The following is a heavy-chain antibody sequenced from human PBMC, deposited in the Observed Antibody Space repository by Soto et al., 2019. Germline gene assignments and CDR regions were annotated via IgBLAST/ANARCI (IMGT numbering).Heavy chain of an antibody. CDR1: GFTFSDYG. Sequence: EVQLLESGGGLIHPGGSLRLSCAGSGFTFSDYGMSWVRQAPGKGLEWVSGITWGGSAYYAESVRGRFIISRDSSKNTLYVQMNSLRAEDTAIYYCAKEKTSSTYDGLDVGGQGTPVTVS. J-gene: IGHJ6*02. CDR3: AKEKTSSTYDGLDV. V-gene: IGHV3-23*01. CDR2: ITWGGSA.